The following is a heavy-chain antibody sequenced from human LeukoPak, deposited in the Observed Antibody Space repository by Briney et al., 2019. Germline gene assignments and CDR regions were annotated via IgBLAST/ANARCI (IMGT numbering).Heavy chain of an antibody. D-gene: IGHD3-16*01. J-gene: IGHJ6*02. CDR2: IKGDGSEN. CDR1: GFTLSGYF. V-gene: IGHV3-7*03. CDR3: ARGGGLDV. Sequence: GGSPRLSCAASGFTLSGYFMSWVRQAPGEGLEWVASIKGDGSENYYVDSVKGRFTISRDNAKNSLYLQMSNLRAEDTAVYFCARGGGLDVWGQGATVTVSS.